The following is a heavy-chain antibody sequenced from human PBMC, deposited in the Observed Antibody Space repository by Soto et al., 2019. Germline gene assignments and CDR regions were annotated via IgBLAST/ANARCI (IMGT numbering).Heavy chain of an antibody. D-gene: IGHD1-26*01. J-gene: IGHJ4*02. CDR2: IKKDGSVT. CDR3: ARGAGWESDY. Sequence: EVQLVESGGGLVQPGGSLRLSCAGSGFTFNTYWMSWVRQAPGMGLEWLAIIKKDGSVTHYVDSVKGSFTISRENAKNSLFLQMGSLRADDTAVYYCARGAGWESDYWGQGTLVTVSS. V-gene: IGHV3-7*03. CDR1: GFTFNTYW.